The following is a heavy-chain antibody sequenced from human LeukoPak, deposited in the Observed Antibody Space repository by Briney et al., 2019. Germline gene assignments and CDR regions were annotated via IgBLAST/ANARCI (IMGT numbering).Heavy chain of an antibody. CDR3: ARDRQYYYDSSGSRD. D-gene: IGHD3-22*01. J-gene: IGHJ4*02. Sequence: PSETLSLTCTVSGGSISSSSYYWGWIRQPPGKGLEWIGSIYYSGSTNYNPSLKSRVTISVDTSKNQFSLKLSSGTAADTAVYYCARDRQYYYDSSGSRDWGQGTLVTVSS. CDR2: IYYSGST. CDR1: GGSISSSSYY. V-gene: IGHV4-39*07.